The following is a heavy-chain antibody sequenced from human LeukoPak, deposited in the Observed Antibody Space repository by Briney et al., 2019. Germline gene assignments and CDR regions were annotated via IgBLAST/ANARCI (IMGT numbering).Heavy chain of an antibody. CDR2: ISGSGGST. CDR1: GFTFSSYA. J-gene: IGHJ4*02. D-gene: IGHD6-19*01. V-gene: IGHV3-23*01. CDR3: TRRGGSTGWGAFDY. Sequence: GGSMRLSCAASGFTFSSYAMSRVRQAPGKGLEWVSAISGSGGSTYYADSVKGRFTISRDNSKNTLYMQMSSLRAEDTAIYYCTRRGGSTGWGAFDYWGQGTLITVSS.